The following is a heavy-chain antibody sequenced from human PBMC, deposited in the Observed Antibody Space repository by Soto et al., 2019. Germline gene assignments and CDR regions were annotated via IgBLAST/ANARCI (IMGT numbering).Heavy chain of an antibody. CDR2: ISGSGGNR. V-gene: IGHV3-23*01. J-gene: IGHJ4*02. D-gene: IGHD2-15*01. Sequence: EVQVLESGGGLEQPGGSLRLSCAASGFTFRSYVMSWVRQAPGKGLVWVSSISGSGGNRYYADSVKGRLTISRDNSNNTVYLQVDSLRAEDTAIYYCARFRSGIGWDFWGQGTLVTVSS. CDR1: GFTFRSYV. CDR3: ARFRSGIGWDF.